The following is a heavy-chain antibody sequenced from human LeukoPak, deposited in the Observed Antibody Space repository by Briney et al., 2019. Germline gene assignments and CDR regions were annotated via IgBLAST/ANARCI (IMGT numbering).Heavy chain of an antibody. D-gene: IGHD2-2*02. CDR1: GYAFTSYY. CDR2: INPSGGST. CDR3: ARSCSSTSCYTGIATMDV. Sequence: ASVKVSCKASGYAFTSYYMHWVRQAPGQGLEWMGIINPSGGSTSYAQKFQGRVTMTRDTSTSTVYMELSSLRSEDTAVYYCARSCSSTSCYTGIATMDVWGKGTTVTVSS. J-gene: IGHJ6*03. V-gene: IGHV1-46*03.